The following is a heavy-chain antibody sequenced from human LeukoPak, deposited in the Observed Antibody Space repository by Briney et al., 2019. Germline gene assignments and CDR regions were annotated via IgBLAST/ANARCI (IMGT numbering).Heavy chain of an antibody. CDR2: VIYSGRT. V-gene: IGHV4-59*08. CDR3: ATHRVVASAGWFDP. J-gene: IGHJ5*02. CDR1: GDSMSSYH. Sequence: SETLSLTCTVSGDSMSSYHWSWLRQPPGKGLEWIGYVIYSGRTNYNPSLKSRVIISVDKSKNQFSLKVNSVTAADTGVYYCATHRVVASAGWFDPWGQGTLVTVSS. D-gene: IGHD2-2*01.